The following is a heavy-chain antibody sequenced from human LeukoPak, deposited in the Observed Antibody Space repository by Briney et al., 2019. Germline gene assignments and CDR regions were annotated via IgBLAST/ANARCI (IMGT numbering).Heavy chain of an antibody. V-gene: IGHV5-51*01. Sequence: GESLKISCKGSGYSFSNYWIGRVRQMPGKGLECMGIIYPGDSETKYSPSFQGQVTISADKSISTAYLQWSSLKASDTAMYYCARHFGDYYYYGMDVWGQGTTVTVSS. D-gene: IGHD3-3*01. CDR3: ARHFGDYYYYGMDV. J-gene: IGHJ6*02. CDR2: IYPGDSET. CDR1: GYSFSNYW.